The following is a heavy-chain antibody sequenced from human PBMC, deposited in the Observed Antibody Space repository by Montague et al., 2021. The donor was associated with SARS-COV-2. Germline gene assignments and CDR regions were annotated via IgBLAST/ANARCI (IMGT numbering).Heavy chain of an antibody. J-gene: IGHJ3*02. V-gene: IGHV4-34*01. D-gene: IGHD3-10*01. CDR2: IYPSGST. CDR1: GESFSGYY. Sequence: SETLSLTCAVSGESFSGYYWSWIRQPPGKGLEWIGGIYPSGSTNYNPSLESRVTISVDTSKNQFSLKLSSVTAADTAVYYCASPMVRGSSRAFDIWGQGTMVTVSS. CDR3: ASPMVRGSSRAFDI.